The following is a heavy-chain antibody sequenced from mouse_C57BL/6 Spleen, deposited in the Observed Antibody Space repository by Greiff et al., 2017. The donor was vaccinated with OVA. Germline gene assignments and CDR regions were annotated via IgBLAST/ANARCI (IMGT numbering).Heavy chain of an antibody. CDR2: ISSGSSTI. J-gene: IGHJ2*01. Sequence: DVKLQESGGGLVKPGGSLKLSCAASGFTFSDYGMHWVRQAPEKGLEWVAYISSGSSTIYYADTVKGRFTISRDNAKNTLFLQMTSLRSEDTAMYYCARIYYGNYLDYWGQGTTLTVSS. V-gene: IGHV5-17*01. CDR1: GFTFSDYG. CDR3: ARIYYGNYLDY. D-gene: IGHD2-1*01.